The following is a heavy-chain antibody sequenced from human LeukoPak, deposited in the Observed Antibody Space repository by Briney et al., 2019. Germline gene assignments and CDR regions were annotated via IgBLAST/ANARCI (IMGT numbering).Heavy chain of an antibody. V-gene: IGHV3-23*01. CDR1: GFTFSYYG. Sequence: GGSLRLSCAASGFTFSYYGLSWVRQAPGKGLEWVSGFGHNGDITYSDSVKGRFTISRDNSKNTLFLQMNSLRAEDTAVYYCAKDRRDSSGWFFDYWGQGTLVTVSS. J-gene: IGHJ4*02. D-gene: IGHD6-19*01. CDR2: FGHNGDIT. CDR3: AKDRRDSSGWFFDY.